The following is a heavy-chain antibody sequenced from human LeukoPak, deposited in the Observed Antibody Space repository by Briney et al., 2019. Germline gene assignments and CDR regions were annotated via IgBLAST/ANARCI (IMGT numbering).Heavy chain of an antibody. Sequence: GASVKVSCKASGYTFTSYAMHWVRQAPGQRLECMGWINTGNGNTKYSQKFQGRVTITRDMSTSTAYMELSSLRSEDTAVYYCAASPPLAGDYGVWWFDPWGQGTLVTVSS. CDR3: AASPPLAGDYGVWWFDP. D-gene: IGHD4-17*01. J-gene: IGHJ5*02. CDR2: INTGNGNT. V-gene: IGHV1-3*04. CDR1: GYTFTSYA.